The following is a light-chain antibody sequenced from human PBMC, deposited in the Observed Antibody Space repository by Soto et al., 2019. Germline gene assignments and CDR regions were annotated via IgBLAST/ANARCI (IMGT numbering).Light chain of an antibody. CDR1: QGISSY. Sequence: IQLTQSPSFLSASVGCRLTVTCRASQGISSYLVWYQQKQGKAPKLLIHATSTLQSGVPSRFSGSGYGTEFTLTISSLQTEDFATYYCQQLSNYPITFGQGTRLEI. J-gene: IGKJ5*01. CDR3: QQLSNYPIT. V-gene: IGKV1-9*01. CDR2: ATS.